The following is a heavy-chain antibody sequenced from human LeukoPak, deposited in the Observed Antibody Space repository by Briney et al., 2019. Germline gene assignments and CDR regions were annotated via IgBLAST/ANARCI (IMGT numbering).Heavy chain of an antibody. CDR2: IYSGGKT. D-gene: IGHD5-24*01. V-gene: IGHV3-53*01. Sequence: GVSLRLLCAAWGHPVSSNYMSWVRRAPGEGREGVTVIYSGGKTYYAESGKGRFNIPRDNSKNTLYLQMNSVRAEDTAVYYCAREGLRDGYNLGYFDYRGEGTLVSVSS. J-gene: IGHJ4*02. CDR3: AREGLRDGYNLGYFDY. CDR1: GHPVSSNY.